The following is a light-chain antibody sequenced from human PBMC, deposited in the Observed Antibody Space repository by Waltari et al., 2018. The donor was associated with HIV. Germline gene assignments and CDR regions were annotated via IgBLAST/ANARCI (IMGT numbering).Light chain of an antibody. J-gene: IGLJ3*02. CDR3: SSYTSINTWV. CDR1: SSDVGGSNN. V-gene: IGLV2-14*03. Sequence: QSALTQPASVSGSPGQAITISCTGTSSDVGGSNNVSWYQQHPGKAPTLMIFDVSNRPSGVSNRFSGSKSGNTASLTISGLQAEDEADYYCSSYTSINTWVFGTGTKLTVL. CDR2: DVS.